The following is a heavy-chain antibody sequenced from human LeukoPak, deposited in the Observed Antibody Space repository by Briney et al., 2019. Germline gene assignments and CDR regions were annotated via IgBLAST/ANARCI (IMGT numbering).Heavy chain of an antibody. Sequence: PGGSLRLSCAASGFTFSSYAMHWVRQAPGKGPEWVAVISYDGSNKYYADSVKGRFTISRDNSKNTLYLQMNSLRAEDTAVYYCAREMYYDFWSGYYRSWFDPWGQGTLVTVSS. CDR1: GFTFSSYA. J-gene: IGHJ5*02. V-gene: IGHV3-30-3*01. CDR2: ISYDGSNK. CDR3: AREMYYDFWSGYYRSWFDP. D-gene: IGHD3-3*01.